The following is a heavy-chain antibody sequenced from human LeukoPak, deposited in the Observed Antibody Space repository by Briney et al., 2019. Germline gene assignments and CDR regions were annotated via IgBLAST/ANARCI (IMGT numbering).Heavy chain of an antibody. CDR2: ISYDGSNK. V-gene: IGHV3-30*03. J-gene: IGHJ6*03. CDR1: GFTFSSYG. D-gene: IGHD6-13*01. CDR3: ARNAKQLAGLYYYYSCMDV. Sequence: GRSLRLSCAASGFTFSSYGMHWVRQAPGKGLEWVAVISYDGSNKYYADSVKGRFTISRDNSKNTLYLQMNSLRAEDTAVYYCARNAKQLAGLYYYYSCMDVWGKRDTVTVSS.